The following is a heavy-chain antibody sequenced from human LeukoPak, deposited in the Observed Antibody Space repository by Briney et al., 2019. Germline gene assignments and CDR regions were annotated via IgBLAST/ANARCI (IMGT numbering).Heavy chain of an antibody. D-gene: IGHD3-10*01. J-gene: IGHJ4*02. CDR3: ARDWGYLASGSGSPSVD. CDR1: GYTFTSYY. Sequence: ASVKVSCKASGYTFTSYYMHWVRQAPGQGLEWMGIINPSGGSTSYAQKFQGRVTMTRDTSTSTVYMELSSLRSEDTAVYYCARDWGYLASGSGSPSVDWGQGTLVTVSS. CDR2: INPSGGST. V-gene: IGHV1-46*01.